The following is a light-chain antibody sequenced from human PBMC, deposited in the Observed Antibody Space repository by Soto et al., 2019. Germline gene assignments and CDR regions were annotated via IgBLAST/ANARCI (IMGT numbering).Light chain of an antibody. V-gene: IGKV3-15*01. CDR3: QQYNNWPLT. CDR2: GAS. CDR1: QSVSSN. J-gene: IGKJ4*01. Sequence: EIVMTQSPATLSVSPGERATLSCRASQSVSSNLAWYQQKPGQAPRLLIYGASTRATGIPASFSGSGSGTEFTLNIISLKSEDFAVYYCQQYNNWPLTFGGGTKVEIK.